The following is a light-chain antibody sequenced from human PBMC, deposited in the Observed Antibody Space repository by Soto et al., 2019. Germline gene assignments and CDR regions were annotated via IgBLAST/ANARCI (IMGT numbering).Light chain of an antibody. CDR2: GNS. J-gene: IGLJ3*02. V-gene: IGLV1-40*01. Sequence: QSVLTQPPSVAGAPGQRVTISCTGSSSHIGAGYDVHWYRQLPGTAPKLLIYGNSNRPSGVPDRFSGSKSGTSASLAITGLQAEDEADYYCQSYDSSLSGSVFGGGTQLTVL. CDR1: SSHIGAGYD. CDR3: QSYDSSLSGSV.